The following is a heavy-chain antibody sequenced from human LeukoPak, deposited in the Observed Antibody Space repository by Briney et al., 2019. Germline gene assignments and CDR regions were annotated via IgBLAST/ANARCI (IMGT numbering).Heavy chain of an antibody. CDR2: IYSGGST. CDR1: GFTVSSNY. D-gene: IGHD4-17*01. CDR3: ARLPMTTVTTVVGYAFDI. J-gene: IGHJ3*02. Sequence: GGSLRLSCAASGFTVSSNYMSWVRQAPGKGLEWVSVIYSGGSTYYADSVKGRFTISRDNSKNTLYLQMNSLRAEDTAVYYCARLPMTTVTTVVGYAFDIWGQGTMVTVSS. V-gene: IGHV3-66*04.